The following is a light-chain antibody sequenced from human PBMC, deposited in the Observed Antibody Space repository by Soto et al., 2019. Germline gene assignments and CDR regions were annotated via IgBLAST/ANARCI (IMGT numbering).Light chain of an antibody. CDR3: QSYDSSLSGLV. CDR1: SSNIGAGYD. Sequence: QSVLTQPPSVSGAPRHRVPISCTGSSSNIGAGYDVHWYQQLPGTAPKLLIYGNSNRPSGVPDRFSGSKSGTSASLAITGLQAEDEADYYCQSYDSSLSGLVFGTGTKVTVL. J-gene: IGLJ1*01. V-gene: IGLV1-40*01. CDR2: GNS.